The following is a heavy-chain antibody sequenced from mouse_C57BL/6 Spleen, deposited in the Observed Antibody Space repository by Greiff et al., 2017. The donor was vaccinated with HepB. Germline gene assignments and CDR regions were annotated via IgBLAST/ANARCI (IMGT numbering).Heavy chain of an antibody. D-gene: IGHD1-1*01. CDR1: GFTFSDYG. J-gene: IGHJ3*01. V-gene: IGHV5-17*01. CDR2: ISSGSSTI. Sequence: EVKLVDSGGGLVKPGGSLKLSCAASGFTFSDYGMHWVRQAPEKGLEWVAYISSGSSTIYYADTVKGRFTISRDNAKNTLFLQMTSLRSEDTAMYYCARENYGSSFAYWGQGTLVTVSA. CDR3: ARENYGSSFAY.